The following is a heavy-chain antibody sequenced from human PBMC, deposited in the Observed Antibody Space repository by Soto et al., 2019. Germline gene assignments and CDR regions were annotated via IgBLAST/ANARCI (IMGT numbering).Heavy chain of an antibody. D-gene: IGHD3-22*01. V-gene: IGHV5-51*01. Sequence: GESLKISCKASGYSFTSYWIGWVRQMPGKGLEWMGIIYPGDSDTRYSPSFQGQVTISADKSISTAYLQWSSLKASDTAMYYCASYYYYDSSGYPHDDAFDIWGQGTMVTVSS. CDR2: IYPGDSDT. CDR3: ASYYYYDSSGYPHDDAFDI. J-gene: IGHJ3*02. CDR1: GYSFTSYW.